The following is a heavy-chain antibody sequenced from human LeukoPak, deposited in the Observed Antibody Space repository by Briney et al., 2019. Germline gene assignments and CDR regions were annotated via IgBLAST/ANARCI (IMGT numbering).Heavy chain of an antibody. CDR1: GYTFTSYD. CDR3: ARLPRGGYCSSTSCQGAFDI. Sequence: ASVKVSCKASGYTFTSYDINWVRQATGQGLEWMGWMNPNSGNTGYAQKFQGRVTITRNTSISTAYMELSSLRSEDTAVYYCARLPRGGYCSSTSCQGAFDIWGQGTMVTVSS. V-gene: IGHV1-8*03. D-gene: IGHD2-2*01. J-gene: IGHJ3*02. CDR2: MNPNSGNT.